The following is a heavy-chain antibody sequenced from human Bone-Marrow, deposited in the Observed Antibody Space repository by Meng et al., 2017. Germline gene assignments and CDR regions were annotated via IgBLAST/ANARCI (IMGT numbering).Heavy chain of an antibody. D-gene: IGHD2-15*01. CDR1: GYTFTGYY. CDR3: AREGLPEGYYGMDV. J-gene: IGHJ6*02. V-gene: IGHV1-2*02. Sequence: ASVKVSCKASGYTFTGYYMHWVRQAPGQGLEWMGWINPNSGGTNYAQKFQGRVTMTRDTSISTAYMELSRLRSDDTAVYYCAREGLPEGYYGMDVWGQGTTVTVSS. CDR2: INPNSGGT.